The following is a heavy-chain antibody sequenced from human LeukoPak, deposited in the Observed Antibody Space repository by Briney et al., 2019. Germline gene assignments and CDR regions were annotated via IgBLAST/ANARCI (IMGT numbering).Heavy chain of an antibody. V-gene: IGHV3-23*01. CDR3: ARGQVLRFLEWLSD. Sequence: PGGSLRLSCAASGFTFSSYAMSWVRQAPGKGLEWVSAISGSGDSTYYGDSVKGRFTISRDNSKNTLYLQMNSLRAEDTAVYYCARGQVLRFLEWLSDWGQGTLVTVSS. CDR1: GFTFSSYA. CDR2: ISGSGDST. J-gene: IGHJ4*02. D-gene: IGHD3-3*01.